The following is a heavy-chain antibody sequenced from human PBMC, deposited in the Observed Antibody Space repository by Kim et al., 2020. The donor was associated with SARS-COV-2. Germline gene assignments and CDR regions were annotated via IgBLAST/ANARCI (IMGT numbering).Heavy chain of an antibody. CDR3: AKSGQEMATIPDDY. V-gene: IGHV3-9*01. J-gene: IGHJ4*02. Sequence: GGSLRLSCAASGFTFGDYAMHWVRQAPGKGLEWVSGISWNSGSIGYADSVKGRFTISRDNAKNSLYLQMNSLRAEDTALYYCAKSGQEMATIPDDYWGQGTLVTVSS. CDR2: ISWNSGSI. D-gene: IGHD5-12*01. CDR1: GFTFGDYA.